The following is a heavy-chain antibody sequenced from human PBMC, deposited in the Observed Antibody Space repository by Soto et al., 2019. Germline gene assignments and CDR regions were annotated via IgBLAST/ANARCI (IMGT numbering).Heavy chain of an antibody. CDR1: GYTFTSYG. CDR3: ARASVVVVAATRGFWFDP. Sequence: GASVKVSCKASGYTFTSYGISWVRQAPGQGLEWMGWISAYNGNTNYAQKLQGRVTMTTDTSTSTAYMELRSLRSDDTAVYYCARASVVVVAATRGFWFDPWGQGTLVTVSS. J-gene: IGHJ5*02. D-gene: IGHD2-15*01. V-gene: IGHV1-18*01. CDR2: ISAYNGNT.